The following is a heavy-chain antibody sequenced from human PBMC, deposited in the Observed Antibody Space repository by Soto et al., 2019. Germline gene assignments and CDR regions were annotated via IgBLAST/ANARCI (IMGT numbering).Heavy chain of an antibody. CDR1: GDSVSSNSAG. D-gene: IGHD3-3*01. CDR3: ARDIDFGY. Sequence: SQTLSLTCVISGDSVSSNSAGWNWIRQSPSRGLEWLGRTYYRSKWFNEYAMSVKSRITINPDTSRNQISLQLNSVTPEDTAVYYCARDIDFGYWGRGTQVSVSS. CDR2: TYYRSKWFN. J-gene: IGHJ4*01. V-gene: IGHV6-1*01.